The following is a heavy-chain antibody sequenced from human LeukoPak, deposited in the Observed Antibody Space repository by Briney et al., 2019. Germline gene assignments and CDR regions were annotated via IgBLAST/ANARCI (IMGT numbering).Heavy chain of an antibody. J-gene: IGHJ5*02. CDR3: ARVSPGTGGLDRFDP. Sequence: GASVKVSCKASGYTFTSYYMHWVRQAPGQGLEWMGIINPSGGSTSYAQKFQGRVTMTRDTSTSTVYMELSSLRSEDTAVYYCARVSPGTGGLDRFDPWGQGTLVTVSS. CDR1: GYTFTSYY. CDR2: INPSGGST. D-gene: IGHD3-10*01. V-gene: IGHV1-46*01.